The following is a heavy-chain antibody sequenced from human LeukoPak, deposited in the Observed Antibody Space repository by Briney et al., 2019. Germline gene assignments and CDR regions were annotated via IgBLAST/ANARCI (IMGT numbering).Heavy chain of an antibody. CDR3: ASGRGGVDAFDI. CDR1: GGSISSGGYS. D-gene: IGHD2-15*01. CDR2: IYHSGST. J-gene: IGHJ3*02. Sequence: PSETLSLTCAVSGGSISSGGYSWSWIRQRAGKGLEWIGYIYHSGSTYYKPSLKSRVTISVDRSKNQFSLKLSSVTAADTAVYYCASGRGGVDAFDICGQGTMVTVSS. V-gene: IGHV4-30-2*01.